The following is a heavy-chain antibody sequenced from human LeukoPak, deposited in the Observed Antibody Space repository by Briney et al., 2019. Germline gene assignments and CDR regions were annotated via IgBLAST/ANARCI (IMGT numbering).Heavy chain of an antibody. CDR2: INAGNGNT. Sequence: AASVKVSCKASGYTFTSYAMHRVRQAPGQRLEWMGWINAGNGNTKYSQKFQGRVTITRDTSASTAYMELSSLRPEDTAVYYCARRSIAAAGTFDYWGQGTLVTVSS. CDR3: ARRSIAAAGTFDY. J-gene: IGHJ4*02. CDR1: GYTFTSYA. V-gene: IGHV1-3*01. D-gene: IGHD6-13*01.